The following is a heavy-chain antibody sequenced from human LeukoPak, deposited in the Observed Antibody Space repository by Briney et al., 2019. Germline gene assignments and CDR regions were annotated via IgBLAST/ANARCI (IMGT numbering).Heavy chain of an antibody. J-gene: IGHJ4*02. CDR3: AKARSGYYSAYFDY. Sequence: GGSLRLSCAASGFTFDDYAMHWVRQAPGKGLEWVSGISWNSGNICYADSVKGRFTISRDNAKTSLYLQMNSLRAEDTALYYCAKARSGYYSAYFDYWGQGTLVTVSS. D-gene: IGHD3-22*01. CDR1: GFTFDDYA. V-gene: IGHV3-9*01. CDR2: ISWNSGNI.